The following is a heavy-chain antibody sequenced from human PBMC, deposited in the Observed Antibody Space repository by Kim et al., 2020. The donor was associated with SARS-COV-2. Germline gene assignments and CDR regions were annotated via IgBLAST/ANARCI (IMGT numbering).Heavy chain of an antibody. CDR2: ISSSSSYI. CDR1: GFTFSSYS. J-gene: IGHJ3*02. CDR3: ARAGRGYSSGLGAFDI. V-gene: IGHV3-21*01. Sequence: GGSLRLSCAASGFTFSSYSMNWVRQAPGKGLEWVSSISSSSSYIYYADSVKGRFTISRDNAKNSLYLQMNSLRAEDTAVYYCARAGRGYSSGLGAFDIWGQGTMVTVSS. D-gene: IGHD6-19*01.